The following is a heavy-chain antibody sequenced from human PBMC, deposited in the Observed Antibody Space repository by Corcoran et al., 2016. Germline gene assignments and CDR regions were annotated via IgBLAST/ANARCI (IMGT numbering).Heavy chain of an antibody. CDR3: ARGGSRGYGMDV. J-gene: IGHJ6*02. Sequence: QDQLVQSGAAVKKHGASVKVSCKAAGYTFTSYAMHWVRQAPGQRLEWMGWINAGNGNTKYSQKFQGRVTITRDTSASTAYMELSSLRSEDTAVYDCARGGSRGYGMDVWGQGTTVTVSS. V-gene: IGHV1-3*01. D-gene: IGHD2-2*01. CDR1: GYTFTSYA. CDR2: INAGNGNT.